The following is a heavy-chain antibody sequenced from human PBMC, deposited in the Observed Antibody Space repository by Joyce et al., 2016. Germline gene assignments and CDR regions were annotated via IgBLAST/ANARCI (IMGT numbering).Heavy chain of an antibody. Sequence: EVQLVESGGGLIQPGGSLRLSCAASGFTVRSNYMSWVRQAPGQGLEWVPILHTGRNTYYADSVKGRFTIARDHSKNTLELQMSSLRAEDTAVYYCARVRITMIEGLTDYYYMDVWGKGTKVTVSS. CDR3: ARVRITMIEGLTDYYYMDV. J-gene: IGHJ6*03. D-gene: IGHD3-22*01. CDR2: LHTGRNT. CDR1: GFTVRSNY. V-gene: IGHV3-53*01.